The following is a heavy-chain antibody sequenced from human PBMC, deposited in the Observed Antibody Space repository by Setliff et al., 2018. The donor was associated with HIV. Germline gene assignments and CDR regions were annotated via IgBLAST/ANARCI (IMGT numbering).Heavy chain of an antibody. CDR2: IVVGSTI. D-gene: IGHD3-10*01. Sequence: AASVKVSCKASGFTFTRSAMQWVRQTRGQRLEWIGWIVVGSTIYYADSVKGRFTISRDNAKNTLYLQMDSLRGEDTAVYYCARGYYGSDLQNAMDVWGQGTTVTVSS. CDR3: ARGYYGSDLQNAMDV. CDR1: GFTFTRSA. V-gene: IGHV1-58*02. J-gene: IGHJ6*02.